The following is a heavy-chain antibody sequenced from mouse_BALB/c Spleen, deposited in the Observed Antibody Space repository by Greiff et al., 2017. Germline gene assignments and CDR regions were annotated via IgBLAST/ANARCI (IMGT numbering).Heavy chain of an antibody. CDR3: ARRGDHDERFAY. Sequence: EVKLMESGGDLVKPGGSLKLSCAASGFTFSSYGMSWVRQTPDKRLEWVATISSGGSYTYYPDSVKGRFTISRDNAKNTLYLQMSSLKSEDTAMYYCARRGDHDERFAYWGQGTLVTVSA. CDR2: ISSGGSYT. D-gene: IGHD2-4*01. V-gene: IGHV5-6*02. J-gene: IGHJ3*01. CDR1: GFTFSSYG.